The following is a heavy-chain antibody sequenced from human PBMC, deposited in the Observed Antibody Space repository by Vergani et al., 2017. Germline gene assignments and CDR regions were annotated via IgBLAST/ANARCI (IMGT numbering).Heavy chain of an antibody. V-gene: IGHV3-20*04. Sequence: EVQLVESGGGVVRPGGSLRLSCAASGFTFDDYGMSWVRQAPGKGLEWVSGINWNGGSTGYADSVKGRFTISRDNAKNSLYLQMNSLRAEDTALYYCARVGSTTTVVTPGGNYYYYGMDVWGQGTTVTVSS. CDR2: INWNGGST. CDR3: ARVGSTTTVVTPGGNYYYYGMDV. CDR1: GFTFDDYG. D-gene: IGHD4-23*01. J-gene: IGHJ6*02.